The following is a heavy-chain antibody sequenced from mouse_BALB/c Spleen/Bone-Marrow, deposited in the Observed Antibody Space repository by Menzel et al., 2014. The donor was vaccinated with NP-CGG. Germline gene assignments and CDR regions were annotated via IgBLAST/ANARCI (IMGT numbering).Heavy chain of an antibody. CDR2: IWGDGST. J-gene: IGHJ3*01. CDR1: GFSLTGYG. V-gene: IGHV2-6-7*01. Sequence: QVQLQQPGPGLVAPSQSLSITCTVSGFSLTGYGVNWVRQPPGKGLEWLGMIWGDGSTDYNSALKSRLSISKDNSKSQVFLKMNSLQTDDTAKYYCARDFFTTAGFAYWGQGTLVTVSA. CDR3: ARDFFTTAGFAY. D-gene: IGHD1-2*01.